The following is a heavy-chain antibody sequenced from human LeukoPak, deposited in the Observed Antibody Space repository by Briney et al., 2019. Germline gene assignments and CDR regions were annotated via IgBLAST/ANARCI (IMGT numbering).Heavy chain of an antibody. CDR2: IYTSGST. D-gene: IGHD6-13*01. J-gene: IGHJ5*02. CDR1: GGSISSGSYY. Sequence: PSQTLSLTCTVSGGSISSGSYYWSWIRQPAGKGLEWIGRIYTSGSTNYNPSLKSRVTISVDTSKNQFSQKLSSVTAADTAVYYCARGGSSWYSDWFDPWGQGTLVTVSS. V-gene: IGHV4-61*02. CDR3: ARGGSSWYSDWFDP.